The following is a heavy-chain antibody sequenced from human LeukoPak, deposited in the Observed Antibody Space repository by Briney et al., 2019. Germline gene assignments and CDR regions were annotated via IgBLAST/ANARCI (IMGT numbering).Heavy chain of an antibody. D-gene: IGHD3-3*01. CDR3: AKESPSAGLEY. J-gene: IGHJ4*02. Sequence: GGSLRLSCAASGFTVSDNYMTWVRQAPGKGLEWVSVLYNTGYTYYADPVKGRFTISRDHSKNTLYLQMNTLRAEDTAVYYCAKESPSAGLEYWGQGTLVTVSS. CDR2: LYNTGYT. CDR1: GFTVSDNY. V-gene: IGHV3-53*01.